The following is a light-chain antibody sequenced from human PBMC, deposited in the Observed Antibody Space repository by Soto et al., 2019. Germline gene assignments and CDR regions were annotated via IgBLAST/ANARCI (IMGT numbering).Light chain of an antibody. Sequence: DLQMPPSPSTLSASFGDSVTITCRASPSVNKCLARFQQKPGKVPKLLILDASTLQPGVPSRFGGGGSGTEFTLTISGLQPDDFANYYCQQYNSYSPWTFGPGTKVDIK. J-gene: IGKJ1*01. CDR1: PSVNKC. CDR2: DAS. CDR3: QQYNSYSPWT. V-gene: IGKV1-5*01.